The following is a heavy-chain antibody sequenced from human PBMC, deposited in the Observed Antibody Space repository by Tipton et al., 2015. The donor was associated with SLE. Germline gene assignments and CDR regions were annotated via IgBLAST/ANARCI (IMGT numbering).Heavy chain of an antibody. Sequence: AVSGFTFSDSYMSWIRQAPGKGLEWVSYISSSGKTTYYADSLKGRFTISRDNAKNSLYLQMNSLRAEDTAVYYCARVGSSWSSFYYYGMDVWGQGTTVTVSS. V-gene: IGHV3-11*04. CDR1: GFTFSDSY. D-gene: IGHD6-13*01. J-gene: IGHJ6*02. CDR2: ISSSGKTT. CDR3: ARVGSSWSSFYYYGMDV.